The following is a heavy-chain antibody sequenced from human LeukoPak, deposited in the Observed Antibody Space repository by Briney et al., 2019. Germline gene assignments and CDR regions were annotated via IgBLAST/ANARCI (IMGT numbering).Heavy chain of an antibody. CDR1: GFTFITYW. CDR3: ARPSVAGPYSDF. D-gene: IGHD6-19*01. V-gene: IGHV3-74*01. CDR2: INNDGSNT. J-gene: IGHJ4*02. Sequence: HPGGSLRLSCAASGFTFITYWMHWVGQAPGKGLVWVSRINNDGSNTNYADSVKGRFTISRDNAKNTLYLQMNSLRAEDTAVYYCARPSVAGPYSDFWGQGTLVTVSS.